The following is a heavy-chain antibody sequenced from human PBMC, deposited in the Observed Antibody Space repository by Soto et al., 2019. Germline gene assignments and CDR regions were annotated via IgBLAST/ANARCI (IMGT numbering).Heavy chain of an antibody. CDR3: ARDSSAGTHYYYYYHYMDV. D-gene: IGHD6-19*01. CDR2: IWYDGSNK. J-gene: IGHJ6*03. CDR1: GFTFSSYG. V-gene: IGHV3-33*01. Sequence: GGSLRLSCAASGFTFSSYGMHWVRQAPGKGLEWVAVIWYDGSNKYYADSVKGRFTISRDNSKNTLYLQMNSLRAEDTAVYYCARDSSAGTHYYYYYHYMDVWGKGTTVTVSS.